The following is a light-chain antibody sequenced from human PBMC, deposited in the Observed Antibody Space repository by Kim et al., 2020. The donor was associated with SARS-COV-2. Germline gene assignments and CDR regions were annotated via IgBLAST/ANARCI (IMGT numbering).Light chain of an antibody. V-gene: IGKV3-11*01. CDR2: DAS. Sequence: EIVLTQSPATLSLSPGERATLSCRASQSVSSYLAWYQQKPGQAPRLLLYDASNRATGIPARFSGSGSGTDFTLTISSLEPEDFAVYYCQQRSNWPLTFGRGTKVDIK. CDR3: QQRSNWPLT. J-gene: IGKJ4*01. CDR1: QSVSSY.